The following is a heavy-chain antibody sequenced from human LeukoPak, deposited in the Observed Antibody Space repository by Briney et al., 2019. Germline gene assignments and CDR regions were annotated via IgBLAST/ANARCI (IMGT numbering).Heavy chain of an antibody. J-gene: IGHJ1*01. Sequence: GGSLRLSCAASGFTVSSNYMSWVRQAPGKGLEWVSVIYSGGSTYYADSVKGRFTISRDNSKNTLYLQKNSLRAEDTAVYYCARTSTGVYSGGLAEYFQHWGQGTLVTVSS. CDR2: IYSGGST. V-gene: IGHV3-53*01. D-gene: IGHD6-19*01. CDR3: ARTSTGVYSGGLAEYFQH. CDR1: GFTVSSNY.